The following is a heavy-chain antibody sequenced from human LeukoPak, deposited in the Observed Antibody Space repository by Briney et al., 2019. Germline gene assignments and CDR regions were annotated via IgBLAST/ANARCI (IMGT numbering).Heavy chain of an antibody. CDR2: INHSGST. V-gene: IGHV4-34*01. Sequence: SETLSLTCAVYGGSFSGYYWSWIRQPPGKGLEWIGEINHSGSTNYNPSLKSRVTISVDTSKNQFSLKLSSVTAADTAVYYCARDGPYDFWSGYHTLQYNWFDPWGQGTLVTASS. J-gene: IGHJ5*02. CDR1: GGSFSGYY. D-gene: IGHD3-3*01. CDR3: ARDGPYDFWSGYHTLQYNWFDP.